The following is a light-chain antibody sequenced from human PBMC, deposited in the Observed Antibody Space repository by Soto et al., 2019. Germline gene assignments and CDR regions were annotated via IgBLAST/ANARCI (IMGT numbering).Light chain of an antibody. CDR3: NSYTRSSTLV. V-gene: IGLV2-14*01. CDR2: EVS. Sequence: QSARTQPASVSGSPGQSITISCTGTSSDVGAYNYVSWYQQHPGKAPKLMIYEVSNRPSGVSNRFSGSKSGNTASLTISGLQAEDEADYYCNSYTRSSTLVFGGGTKLTVL. CDR1: SSDVGAYNY. J-gene: IGLJ3*02.